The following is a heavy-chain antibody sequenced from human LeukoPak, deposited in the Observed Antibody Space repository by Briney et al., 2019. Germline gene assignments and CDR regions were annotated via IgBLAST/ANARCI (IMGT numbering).Heavy chain of an antibody. V-gene: IGHV3-21*01. J-gene: IGHJ4*02. CDR1: GFTFSSYS. Sequence: GGSLRLSCAASGFTFSSYSMNWVRQAPGKGLEWVSSISGSSSYIYYADSVKGRFTISRDNAKNSLYLQMNSLRAEDTAVYYCGRQATPDYWGQGTLVTVSS. CDR2: ISGSSSYI. CDR3: GRQATPDY.